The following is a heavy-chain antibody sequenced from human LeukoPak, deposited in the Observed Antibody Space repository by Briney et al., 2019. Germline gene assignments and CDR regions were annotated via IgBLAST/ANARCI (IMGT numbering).Heavy chain of an antibody. J-gene: IGHJ3*02. V-gene: IGHV1-18*01. CDR3: ASSLPYTVTTGAVGAFDI. D-gene: IGHD4-11*01. CDR2: ISAYNGNT. Sequence: AASVKVSCKASGYTFTSYGISWVRQAPGQGLEWMGWISAYNGNTNYAQKLQGRVTMTTDTSTSTAYMELRSLRSDDTAVYYCASSLPYTVTTGAVGAFDIWGQGTMVTVSS. CDR1: GYTFTSYG.